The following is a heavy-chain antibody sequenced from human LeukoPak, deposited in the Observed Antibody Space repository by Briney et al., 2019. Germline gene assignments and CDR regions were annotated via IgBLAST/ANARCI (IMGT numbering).Heavy chain of an antibody. D-gene: IGHD3-10*01. CDR3: ARALGSLGNWFDP. CDR1: GFTFSSYW. J-gene: IGHJ5*02. CDR2: INSDGSST. Sequence: PGGALRLSCAASGFTFSSYWMHWVRQAPGKGLVWVSRINSDGSSTSYADSVKGRFTISRDNAKNTLYLQMNSLRAEDTAVYYCARALGSLGNWFDPWGQGTLVTVSS. V-gene: IGHV3-74*01.